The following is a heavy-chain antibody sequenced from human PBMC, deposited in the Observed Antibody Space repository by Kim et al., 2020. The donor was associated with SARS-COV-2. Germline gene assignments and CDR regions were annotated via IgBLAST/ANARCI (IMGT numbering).Heavy chain of an antibody. V-gene: IGHV4-39*01. CDR3: ARHPTYCSGGSCYRGYWYFDL. CDR1: GGSISSSSYY. CDR2: IYYSGST. J-gene: IGHJ2*01. D-gene: IGHD2-15*01. Sequence: SETLSLTCTVSGGSISSSSYYWGWIRQPPGKGLEWIGSIYYSGSTYYNPSLKSRVTISVDTSKNQFSLKLSSVTAADTAVYYCARHPTYCSGGSCYRGYWYFDLWGRGTLVTVSS.